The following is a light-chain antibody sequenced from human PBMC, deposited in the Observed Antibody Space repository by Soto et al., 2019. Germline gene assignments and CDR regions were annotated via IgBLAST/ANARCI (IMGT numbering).Light chain of an antibody. V-gene: IGLV2-14*02. CDR2: EGH. CDR1: SGFVGSFSL. Sequence: QSALAQPASVSGSPGQSITISCTGTSGFVGSFSLVSWYQQHPGKAPKVMISEGHRRPSGVPDRFSGSKSGTSASLAISGLQSEDEADYYCAAWDDSLNGSVFGTGTKLTVL. CDR3: AAWDDSLNGSV. J-gene: IGLJ1*01.